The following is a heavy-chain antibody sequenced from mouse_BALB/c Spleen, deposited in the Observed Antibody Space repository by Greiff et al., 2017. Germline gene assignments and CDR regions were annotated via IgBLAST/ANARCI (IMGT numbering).Heavy chain of an antibody. V-gene: IGHV3-6*02. J-gene: IGHJ4*01. CDR3: ASLTYYDYGEGYYYAMDY. CDR2: ISYDGSN. Sequence: ESGPGLVKPSQSLSLSCSATGYSITSCYFWYLIRQPPGNQLEWMGYISYDGSNNYNPSLKNRISITRDTSKNQFFLKLNSVTTEDTATYYCASLTYYDYGEGYYYAMDYWGQGTSVTVSS. CDR1: GYSITSCYF. D-gene: IGHD2-4*01.